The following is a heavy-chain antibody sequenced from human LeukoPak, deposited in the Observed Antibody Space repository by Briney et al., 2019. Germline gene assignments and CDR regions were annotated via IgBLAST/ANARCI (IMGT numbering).Heavy chain of an antibody. Sequence: GGSLRLSCAASGFTFSSYAMNWVRQAPGKGLEWVSSISASGATTYYAESVKVRFTISRDNSKNTLYLQMNGLRAEDTAVYYCAKSRDGYNFYYFDSWGQGTLVTVSS. CDR2: ISASGATT. V-gene: IGHV3-23*01. D-gene: IGHD5-24*01. CDR3: AKSRDGYNFYYFDS. CDR1: GFTFSSYA. J-gene: IGHJ4*02.